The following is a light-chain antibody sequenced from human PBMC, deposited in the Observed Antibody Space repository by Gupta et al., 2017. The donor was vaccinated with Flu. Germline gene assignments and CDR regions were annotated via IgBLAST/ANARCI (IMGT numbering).Light chain of an antibody. CDR2: YNV. Sequence: QSVLTQPRSVSAAPGQKVTISCSGSRSNIRNTYVSWYQQLPGKAPKLLMFYNVKRRSGIPDRFSVSKSGTSATLPITGLQTGDEAEYYCGYWDTSIDAEVFGSGTTLTGL. CDR1: RSNIRNTY. J-gene: IGLJ1*01. V-gene: IGLV1-51*01. CDR3: GYWDTSIDAEV.